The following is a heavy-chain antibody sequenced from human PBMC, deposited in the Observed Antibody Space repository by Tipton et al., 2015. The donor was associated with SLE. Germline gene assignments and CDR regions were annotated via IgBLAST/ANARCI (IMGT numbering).Heavy chain of an antibody. CDR1: GYTFNSYA. CDR3: ARDLRYYYMDV. J-gene: IGHJ6*03. CDR2: INTNTGNP. D-gene: IGHD3-10*01. Sequence: QLVQSGAEVKKPGASVKVSCKASGYTFNSYAMNWVRQAPGQGLEWVGRINTNTGNPTYAQDFTGRFVFSLDTAVSTAYLQISRLKAEDTAVYFCARDLRYYYMDVWGKGTTVTVSS. V-gene: IGHV7-4-1*02.